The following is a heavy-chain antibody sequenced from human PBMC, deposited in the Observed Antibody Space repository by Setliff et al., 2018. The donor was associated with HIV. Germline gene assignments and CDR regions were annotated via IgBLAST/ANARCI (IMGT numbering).Heavy chain of an antibody. Sequence: ASVKVSCKASGDTSNSYAIRWVRQAPGQGPEWMGGIIPIFGSPQYAPQFRGRATITADESSRTAYMELTSLKSEDSAIYYCASASGDYEPYQYWGQGTLVTVSS. CDR2: IIPIFGSP. V-gene: IGHV1-69*13. CDR3: ASASGDYEPYQY. CDR1: GDTSNSYA. J-gene: IGHJ1*01. D-gene: IGHD4-17*01.